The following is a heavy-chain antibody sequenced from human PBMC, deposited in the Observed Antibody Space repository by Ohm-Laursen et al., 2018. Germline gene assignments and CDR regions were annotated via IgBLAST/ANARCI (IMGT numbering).Heavy chain of an antibody. Sequence: GSLRLSCSASGFTFDDYSMHWVRQAPGKGLEWVSLISWDGGSTDYADSVKGRFTISRDNSKNSLYLQMNSLRTEDTALYYCAKMVGAWDFFDYWGQGTLITVSS. CDR3: AKMVGAWDFFDY. V-gene: IGHV3-43*01. CDR2: ISWDGGST. CDR1: GFTFDDYS. D-gene: IGHD1-26*01. J-gene: IGHJ4*02.